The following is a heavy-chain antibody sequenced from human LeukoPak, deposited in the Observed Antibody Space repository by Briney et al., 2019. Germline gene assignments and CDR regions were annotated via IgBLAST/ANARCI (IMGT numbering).Heavy chain of an antibody. CDR3: AVGISGSYSPYFDY. D-gene: IGHD1-26*01. V-gene: IGHV4-38-2*02. CDR2: IYHSGST. CDR1: GYSISSGYY. Sequence: SQTLSLTCTVSGYSISSGYYWGWIRQPPGKGLEWIGSIYHSGSTYYNPSLKSRVTISVDTSKNQFSLKLSSVTAADTAVYYCAVGISGSYSPYFDYWGQGTLVTVSS. J-gene: IGHJ4*02.